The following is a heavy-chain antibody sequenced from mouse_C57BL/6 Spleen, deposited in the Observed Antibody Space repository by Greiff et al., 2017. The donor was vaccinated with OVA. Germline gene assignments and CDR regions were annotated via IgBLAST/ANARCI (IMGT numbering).Heavy chain of an antibody. CDR3: ARSGGPPFAY. CDR1: GFTFSSYA. CDR2: ISDGGSYT. V-gene: IGHV5-4*03. D-gene: IGHD3-1*01. Sequence: EVKLVESGGGLVKPGGSLKLSCAASGFTFSSYAMSWVRQTPEKRLEWVATISDGGSYTYYPDNVKGRFTISRDNAKNNLYLQMSHLKSEDTAMYYCARSGGPPFAYWGQGTLVTVSA. J-gene: IGHJ3*01.